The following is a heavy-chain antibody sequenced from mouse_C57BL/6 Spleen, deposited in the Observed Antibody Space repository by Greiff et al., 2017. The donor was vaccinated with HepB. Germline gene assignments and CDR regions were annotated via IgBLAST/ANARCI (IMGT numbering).Heavy chain of an antibody. CDR2: IYPGDGDT. Sequence: LVESGAELVKPGASVKISCKASGYAFSSYWMNWVKQRPGKGLEWIGQIYPGDGDTNYNGKFKGKATLTADKSSSTAYMQLSSLTSEDSAVYFCARSGGYGYDGFAYWGQGTLVTVSA. CDR3: ARSGGYGYDGFAY. D-gene: IGHD2-2*01. V-gene: IGHV1-80*01. CDR1: GYAFSSYW. J-gene: IGHJ3*01.